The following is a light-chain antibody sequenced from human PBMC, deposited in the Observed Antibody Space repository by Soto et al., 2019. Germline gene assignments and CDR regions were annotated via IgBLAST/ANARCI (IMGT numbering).Light chain of an antibody. CDR2: DAS. Sequence: DIQMTQSPSTLSASVGDRVTITCRASQSISYWLAWYQQKPGRAPQLLIYDASSLESGVPSRFSGSGSGTEFTLTVSSLRPDDFATYYCQQYNTYPWTFGQGTKVEIK. V-gene: IGKV1-5*01. J-gene: IGKJ1*01. CDR3: QQYNTYPWT. CDR1: QSISYW.